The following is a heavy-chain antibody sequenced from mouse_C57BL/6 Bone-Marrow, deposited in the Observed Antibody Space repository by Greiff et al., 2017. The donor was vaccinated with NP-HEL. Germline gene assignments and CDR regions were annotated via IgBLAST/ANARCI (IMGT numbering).Heavy chain of an antibody. Sequence: QVQLQQSGAELVKPGASVKLSCKASGYTFTSYWMHWVKQRPGRGLEWIGRIDPNSGGTKYNEKFKSKATLTVDKPSSTAYMQLSSLTSEDSAVYYCARGPPGNYYGSQYFDVWGTGTTVTVSS. CDR2: IDPNSGGT. D-gene: IGHD1-1*01. J-gene: IGHJ1*03. CDR1: GYTFTSYW. V-gene: IGHV1-72*01. CDR3: ARGPPGNYYGSQYFDV.